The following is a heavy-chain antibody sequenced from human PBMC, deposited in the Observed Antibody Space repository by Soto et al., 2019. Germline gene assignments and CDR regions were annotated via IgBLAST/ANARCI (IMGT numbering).Heavy chain of an antibody. J-gene: IGHJ6*02. CDR2: ISYDGSNK. CDR3: ATHRIAASGTKYYGMDV. V-gene: IGHV3-30*03. Sequence: QVQLVESGGGVVQPGRSLRLSCAASGFTFSSYGMHWVRQAPGKGLGWVAVISYDGSNKYYADSVKGRFTISRDNSKNTLYLQMNSLRAEDTAVYYCATHRIAASGTKYYGMDVWGQGTTVTDSS. D-gene: IGHD6-13*01. CDR1: GFTFSSYG.